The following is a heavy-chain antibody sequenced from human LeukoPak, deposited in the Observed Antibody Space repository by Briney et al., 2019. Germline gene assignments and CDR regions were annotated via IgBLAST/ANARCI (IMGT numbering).Heavy chain of an antibody. V-gene: IGHV1-18*01. Sequence: ASVKVSCKASGYTFTSYGISWVRQAPGQGLEWMGWISAYNGNRNYAQKLQGRVTITTDTSTSAAYMELRSLRSDDTAVYYGGRDWDDGSSFDTFDLWGQGTMVTVSS. CDR1: GYTFTSYG. J-gene: IGHJ3*01. CDR2: ISAYNGNR. D-gene: IGHD1-1*01. CDR3: GRDWDDGSSFDTFDL.